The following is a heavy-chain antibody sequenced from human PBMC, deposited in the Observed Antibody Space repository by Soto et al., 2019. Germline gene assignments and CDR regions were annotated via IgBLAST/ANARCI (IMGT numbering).Heavy chain of an antibody. CDR1: GYTFTGYY. V-gene: IGHV1-2*04. CDR2: INPNSGGT. J-gene: IGHJ4*02. CDR3: ASGPPKYSGSYRDY. Sequence: SVKVSCKASGYTFTGYYMHWVRQAPGQGLEWMGWINPNSGGTNYAQKFQGWVTMTRDTSSSPAYMELSRLRSDDTAVYYCASGPPKYSGSYRDYWGQGTLVTVSS. D-gene: IGHD1-26*01.